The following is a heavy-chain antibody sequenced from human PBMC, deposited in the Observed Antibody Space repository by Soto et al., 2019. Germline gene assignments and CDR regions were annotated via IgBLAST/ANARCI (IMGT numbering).Heavy chain of an antibody. CDR2: ISYDGSNK. CDR1: GFTFSSYA. J-gene: IGHJ6*02. CDR3: ARVVPSHSVGYCISPICYTGGMDA. Sequence: QVQLVESGGGVVQPGRSLRLSCAASGFTFSSYAMHWVRQAPGKGLERVAVISYDGSNKNYADSVKGRFTISRDNSMNTLYRQMNTLRAEHTTMYYCARVVPSHSVGYCISPICYTGGMDAWGQGTRVTVSS. D-gene: IGHD2-2*01. V-gene: IGHV3-30-3*01.